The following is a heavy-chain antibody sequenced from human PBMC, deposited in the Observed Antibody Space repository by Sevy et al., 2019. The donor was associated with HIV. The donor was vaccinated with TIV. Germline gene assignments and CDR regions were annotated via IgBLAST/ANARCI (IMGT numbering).Heavy chain of an antibody. CDR3: AKNLVGAPDTFDV. V-gene: IGHV3-30*18. D-gene: IGHD1-26*01. CDR2: ISYDETNR. J-gene: IGHJ3*01. CDR1: GFSFNTYG. Sequence: GGSLRLSCAASGFSFNTYGMHWVRQAPGKGLEWVAVISYDETNRYSADSVKGRFNISRDNSKNTLYLHMNSLRAEDTAVYYCAKNLVGAPDTFDVRGQGTMVTVSS.